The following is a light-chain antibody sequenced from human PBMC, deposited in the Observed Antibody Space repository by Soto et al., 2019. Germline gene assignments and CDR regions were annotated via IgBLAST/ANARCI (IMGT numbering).Light chain of an antibody. V-gene: IGKV3-20*01. Sequence: ETVLTQSPGTVSLSPGERATLSCRASQSVASNYVAWYQQKPGQAPRLLMYVASRRAVGIPDRFSGSGSGTDFTLAISRLEPEDFAVYFCQHYGNSPWTFGQGTKVEIK. CDR3: QHYGNSPWT. J-gene: IGKJ1*01. CDR1: QSVASNY. CDR2: VAS.